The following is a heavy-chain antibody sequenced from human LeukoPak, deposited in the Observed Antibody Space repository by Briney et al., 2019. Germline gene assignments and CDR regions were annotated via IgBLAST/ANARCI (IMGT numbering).Heavy chain of an antibody. CDR1: GYSFTSYW. D-gene: IGHD2-2*01. CDR2: IYPGDSDT. V-gene: IGHV5-51*01. J-gene: IGHJ5*02. Sequence: GESLKISCNGSGYSFTSYWIGWVRQMPGKGLEWIGIIYPGDSDTRYSPSFQGQVTITADKSISTAYLQWSSMKASDTAMYYCARGSTSLANWFDPWGQGTLVTVS. CDR3: ARGSTSLANWFDP.